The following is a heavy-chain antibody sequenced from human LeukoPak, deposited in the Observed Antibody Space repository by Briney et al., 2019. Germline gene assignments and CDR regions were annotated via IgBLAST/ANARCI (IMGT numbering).Heavy chain of an antibody. Sequence: GGSLRLSCAASGFTFSSYSMNWVRQAPGKGLEWVSSISSSSSYIYYADSVKGRFTISRDNAKNSLYLQMNSLRAEDTAVYCCARWDSSATSFDYWGQGTLVTVSS. J-gene: IGHJ4*02. D-gene: IGHD3-22*01. CDR1: GFTFSSYS. CDR3: ARWDSSATSFDY. CDR2: ISSSSSYI. V-gene: IGHV3-21*01.